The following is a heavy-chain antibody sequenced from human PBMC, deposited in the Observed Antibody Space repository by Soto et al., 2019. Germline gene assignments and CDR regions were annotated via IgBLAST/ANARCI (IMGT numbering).Heavy chain of an antibody. CDR2: IYDSGST. D-gene: IGHD6-13*01. Sequence: VSAGAPSRGRYLWCRIWRLTWRGLEWIGYIYDSGSTHFNPSLKSRVTMSVDRSKNQFSLTLTSVTAADTAVYYCVRNRVGRSWYADYWGQGRLLIVS. J-gene: IGHJ4*02. V-gene: IGHV4-30-2*01. CDR1: AGAPSRGRYL. CDR3: VRNRVGRSWYADY.